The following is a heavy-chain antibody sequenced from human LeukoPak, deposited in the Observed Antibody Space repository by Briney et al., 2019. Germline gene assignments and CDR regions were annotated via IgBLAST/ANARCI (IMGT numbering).Heavy chain of an antibody. V-gene: IGHV3-21*01. Sequence: PGGSLRLSCAASGFTFSDHYMDWVRQAPGKGLEWVSSISSSSSYIYYADSVKGRFTISRDNAKNSLYLQMNSLRAEDTAVYYCARYKDGYSLIWGQGTMVTVSS. CDR2: ISSSSSYI. CDR3: ARYKDGYSLI. D-gene: IGHD5-24*01. CDR1: GFTFSDHY. J-gene: IGHJ3*02.